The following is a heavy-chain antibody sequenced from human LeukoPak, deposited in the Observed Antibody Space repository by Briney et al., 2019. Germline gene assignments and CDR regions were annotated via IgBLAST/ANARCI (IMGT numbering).Heavy chain of an antibody. CDR2: IGFDVSKI. J-gene: IGHJ3*02. D-gene: IGHD2-15*01. V-gene: IGHV3-33*01. CDR3: ARERLENCNDGSCPDALDI. Sequence: GRSLRLSCAPSGFSFSSYLMHWVRQAPGKGLEWVALIGFDVSKIYYADSVKGRFTISRDNSKNTLYLQMNSLRDEDTAVYFCARERLENCNDGSCPDALDIWGQGTMVTISS. CDR1: GFSFSSYL.